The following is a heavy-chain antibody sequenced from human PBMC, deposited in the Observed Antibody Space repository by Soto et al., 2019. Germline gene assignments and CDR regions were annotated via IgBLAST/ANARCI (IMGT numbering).Heavy chain of an antibody. CDR1: GGSISSYY. Sequence: SETLSLTCTVSGGSISSYYWSWFRQPPGKGLEWIGYIYYSGSTNYNPSLKSRVTISVDTSKNQFSLKLSSVTAADTAVYYCARVPYYCSSTSCYPGSFDYWGQGTLVTVSS. V-gene: IGHV4-59*01. D-gene: IGHD2-2*01. J-gene: IGHJ4*02. CDR2: IYYSGST. CDR3: ARVPYYCSSTSCYPGSFDY.